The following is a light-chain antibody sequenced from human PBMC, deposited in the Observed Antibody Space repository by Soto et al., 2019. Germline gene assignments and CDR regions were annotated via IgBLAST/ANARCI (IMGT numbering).Light chain of an antibody. CDR1: QSISSY. CDR3: QQYNSYPIT. V-gene: IGKV1-39*01. Sequence: DLQMTQSPSSLSASVGDRVTITCRASQSISSYLNWYQQKPGKAPKLLIYAASSLQSGVPSRFSGSGSGTDFTLTISSLQPEDFATYYCQQYNSYPITFGQGTRLEIK. J-gene: IGKJ5*01. CDR2: AAS.